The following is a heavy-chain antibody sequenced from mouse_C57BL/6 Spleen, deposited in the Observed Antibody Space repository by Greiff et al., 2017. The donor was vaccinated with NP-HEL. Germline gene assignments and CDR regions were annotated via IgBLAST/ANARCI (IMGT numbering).Heavy chain of an antibody. CDR3: AGERGGVVAY. CDR1: GFSLTSYG. Sequence: VQLQQSGPGLVQPSQSLSITCTVSGFSLTSYGVHWVRQSPGKGLEWLGVIWSGGGTDYNAAFISRLSISKDKSKSQIFVKMNILQADDTAIYYCAGERGGVVAYWGQGTLVTVSA. V-gene: IGHV2-2*01. J-gene: IGHJ3*01. CDR2: IWSGGGT.